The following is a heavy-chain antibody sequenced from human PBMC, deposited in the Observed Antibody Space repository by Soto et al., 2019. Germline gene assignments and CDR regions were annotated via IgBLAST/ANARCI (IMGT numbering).Heavy chain of an antibody. V-gene: IGHV4-4*07. CDR1: GGSISSYY. J-gene: IGHJ4*02. CDR2: IYTSGST. D-gene: IGHD3-22*01. Sequence: SETLSLTCTVSGGSISSYYWSWIRQPAGKGLEWIGRIYTSGSTNYNPSLKSRVTMSVDTSKNQYSLKLSSVTAADTAVYYCARVKYYYDSSGYPTPLYYFDYWGQGTLVTVSS. CDR3: ARVKYYYDSSGYPTPLYYFDY.